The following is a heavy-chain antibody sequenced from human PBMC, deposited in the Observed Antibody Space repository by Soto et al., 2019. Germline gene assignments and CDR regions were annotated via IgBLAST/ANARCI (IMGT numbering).Heavy chain of an antibody. CDR1: GGTFSSYA. V-gene: IGHV1-69*01. CDR3: GRSWYYYYGMDV. J-gene: IGHJ6*02. Sequence: QVQLVQSGAEVNKPGSSVKVSCKASGGTFSSYAISWVRQAPGQGLEWMGGIIPIFGTANYAQKFQCRVTITADESTSTAYMELSSLRSEDTAVYYCGRSWYYYYGMDVWGQGTTVTVSS. CDR2: IIPIFGTA. D-gene: IGHD6-13*01.